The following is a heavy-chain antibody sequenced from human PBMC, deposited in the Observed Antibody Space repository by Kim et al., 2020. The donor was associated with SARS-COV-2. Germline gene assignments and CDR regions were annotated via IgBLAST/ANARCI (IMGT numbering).Heavy chain of an antibody. CDR2: MNTNTRNP. D-gene: IGHD1-26*01. CDR1: GYTFNTYA. Sequence: ASVKVSCKASGYTFNTYAIHWVRQAPGQGLEWMGWMNTNTRNPTYAQGFTGRFVFSLDTSVSTAYLQINSLKAEDTGVYYCARAVGASRIDYWGQGSLVT. J-gene: IGHJ4*02. V-gene: IGHV7-4-1*02. CDR3: ARAVGASRIDY.